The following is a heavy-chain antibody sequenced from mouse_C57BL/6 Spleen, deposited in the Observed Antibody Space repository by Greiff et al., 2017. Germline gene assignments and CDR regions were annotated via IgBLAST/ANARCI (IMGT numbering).Heavy chain of an antibody. CDR2: ISSGSSTI. CDR1: GFTFSDYG. Sequence: EVMLVESGGGLVKPGGSLKLSCAASGFTFSDYGMHWVRQAPEKGLEWVAYISSGSSTIYYADTVKGRFTISRDNAKNTLFLQMTSLRSEDTAMYYCARTLRTGNYFDYWGQGTTLTVSS. D-gene: IGHD4-1*01. V-gene: IGHV5-17*01. J-gene: IGHJ2*01. CDR3: ARTLRTGNYFDY.